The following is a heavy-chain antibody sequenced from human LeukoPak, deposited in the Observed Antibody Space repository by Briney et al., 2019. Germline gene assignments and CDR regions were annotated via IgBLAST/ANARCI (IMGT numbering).Heavy chain of an antibody. CDR1: GFPFSSCA. D-gene: IGHD7-27*01. CDR2: IRHDGSNK. CDR3: TKVRLLGALDDALHI. V-gene: IGHV3-30*02. Sequence: GGSLRLSCAVSGFPFSSCAMHWVRQAPGKGLEWVGFIRHDGSNKYHRDSVKGRFTISRDNSKNTLYLQMNSLRAEDTAVYYCTKVRLLGALDDALHIWGQGTMVTVSS. J-gene: IGHJ3*02.